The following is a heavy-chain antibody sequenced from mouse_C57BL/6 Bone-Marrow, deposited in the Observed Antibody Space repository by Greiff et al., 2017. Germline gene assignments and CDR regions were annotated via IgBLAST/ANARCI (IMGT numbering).Heavy chain of an antibody. CDR3: ARGLLGWYFDV. Sequence: VQLQQPGAELVKPGASVKLSCKASGYTFTGYWMHWVKQSPGKGLEWIGMIHPNSGSTNYNEKFKSKATLTVDKSSSTAYMQLSSLTSEDSAVYYCARGLLGWYFDVWGTGTTVTVSS. J-gene: IGHJ1*03. CDR2: IHPNSGST. V-gene: IGHV1-64*01. D-gene: IGHD2-3*01. CDR1: GYTFTGYW.